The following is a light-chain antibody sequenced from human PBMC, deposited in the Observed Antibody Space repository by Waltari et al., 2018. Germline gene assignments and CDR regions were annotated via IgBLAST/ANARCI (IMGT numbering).Light chain of an antibody. CDR1: SSDVGGYNY. CDR2: DIT. V-gene: IGLV2-11*01. J-gene: IGLJ1*01. CDR3: CSYAGGFYV. Sequence: QSALTQPRSVSGSPGQSVTISCTGTSSDVGGYNYVSWYQQHPGKAPKLMIYDITKRPSGVPDRFSGSKSGNTASLTISGLQAEDEADYCCCSYAGGFYVFGTGTEVTVL.